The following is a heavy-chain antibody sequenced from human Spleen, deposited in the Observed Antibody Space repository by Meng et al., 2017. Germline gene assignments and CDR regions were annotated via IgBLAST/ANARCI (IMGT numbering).Heavy chain of an antibody. Sequence: GESLKISCAASGFTFDNYAMHWVRQAPGKGLEWVSTISGSGGSTYYADSVKGRFTISRDNSKNTLYLQMNGLRAEDTAVYYCAKGISQHYFYYYAMDVWGQGTTVTVSS. J-gene: IGHJ6*02. V-gene: IGHV3-23*01. CDR3: AKGISQHYFYYYAMDV. D-gene: IGHD3-3*02. CDR1: GFTFDNYA. CDR2: ISGSGGST.